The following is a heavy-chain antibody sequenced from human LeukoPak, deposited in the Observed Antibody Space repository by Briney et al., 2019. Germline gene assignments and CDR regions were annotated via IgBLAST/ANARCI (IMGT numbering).Heavy chain of an antibody. CDR3: ARDGSCFDF. D-gene: IGHD2-15*01. CDR1: GFTFSEYW. Sequence: GGSLRLSCGASGFTFSEYWMSWVRQAPGRGAEWVANIKGDGSKIYYVDSVKGRFTISRDNDKNSLYLQMNNLRVEDTAVYHCARDGSCFDFWGQGALVTVSS. J-gene: IGHJ4*02. V-gene: IGHV3-7*01. CDR2: IKGDGSKI.